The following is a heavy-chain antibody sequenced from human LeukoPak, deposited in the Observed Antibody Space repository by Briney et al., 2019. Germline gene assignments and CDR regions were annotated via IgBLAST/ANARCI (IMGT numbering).Heavy chain of an antibody. Sequence: PSETLSLTCGVYGGSFSGYYWSWIRQPPGKGLEWIGEINHSGGTNYNPSLKSRVTISLDTSKNQFSLKLSSVTAADTAVYYCARESDGVVDWGQGTLVTVSS. CDR2: INHSGGT. D-gene: IGHD2-15*01. CDR3: ARESDGVVD. J-gene: IGHJ4*02. V-gene: IGHV4-34*01. CDR1: GGSFSGYY.